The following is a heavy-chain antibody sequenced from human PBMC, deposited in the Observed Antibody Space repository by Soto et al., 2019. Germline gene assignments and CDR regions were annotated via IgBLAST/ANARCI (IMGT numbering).Heavy chain of an antibody. CDR2: IYHSGYT. CDR3: ARAHYGDYGYGMDV. Sequence: QLQLQESGSGLVKPSQTLSLTCAVSGGSISSGGYSWSWIRQPPGNGLEWIGYIYHSGYTYCNPSLKSRVTISVDRSKNQFSLKLSSVTAADTAVYYCARAHYGDYGYGMDVWGQGTTVTVSS. J-gene: IGHJ6*02. D-gene: IGHD4-17*01. CDR1: GGSISSGGYS. V-gene: IGHV4-30-2*01.